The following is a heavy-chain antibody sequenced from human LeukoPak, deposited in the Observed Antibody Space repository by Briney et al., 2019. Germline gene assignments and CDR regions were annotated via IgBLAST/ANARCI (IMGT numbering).Heavy chain of an antibody. CDR2: ISSSSSTI. V-gene: IGHV3-48*02. D-gene: IGHD3-22*01. J-gene: IGHJ4*02. Sequence: GGSLRLSCAASGFTFSSYSMTWVRQAPGKGLEWVSYISSSSSTIYYADSVKGRFTISRDNAKNSLYLQMNSLRDEDTAVYYCARAPYYFDSRGYYYFDSWGQGAQVTVSS. CDR3: ARAPYYFDSRGYYYFDS. CDR1: GFTFSSYS.